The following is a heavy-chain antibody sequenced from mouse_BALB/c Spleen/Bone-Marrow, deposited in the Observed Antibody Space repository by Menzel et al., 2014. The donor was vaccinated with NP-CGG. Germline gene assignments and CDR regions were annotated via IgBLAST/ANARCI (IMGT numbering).Heavy chain of an antibody. CDR3: ARYGNGLMDY. V-gene: IGHV14-3*02. CDR1: GFNIXDTY. D-gene: IGHD2-1*01. CDR2: IDTANGNT. J-gene: IGHJ4*01. Sequence: VQLQQSGAELVKLGASVKLSCTASGFNIXDTYMHWVKQRPEQGLEWIGRIDTANGNTKYDPKFQGKATITADTSSNTAYLQLSSLTSEDTAVYYCARYGNGLMDYWGQGTSVTVSS.